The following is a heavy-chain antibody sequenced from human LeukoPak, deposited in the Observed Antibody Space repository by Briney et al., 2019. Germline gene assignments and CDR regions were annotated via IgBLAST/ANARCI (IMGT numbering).Heavy chain of an antibody. V-gene: IGHV1-2*04. CDR3: ARDIRGPSGSLDY. CDR1: GYTFTGYH. J-gene: IGHJ4*02. CDR2: INSNNGGT. Sequence: ASVKVSCKASGYTFTGYHMHWVRQAPGQGLEWMGWINSNNGGTNYAQKFQGWVTMTRDTSISTVYVELSRLTSDDTAVYYCARDIRGPSGSLDYWGQGTLVTVSS. D-gene: IGHD1-26*01.